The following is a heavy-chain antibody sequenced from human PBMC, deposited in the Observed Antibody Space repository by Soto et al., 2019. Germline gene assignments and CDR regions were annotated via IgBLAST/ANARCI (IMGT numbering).Heavy chain of an antibody. J-gene: IGHJ4*02. CDR2: ISWNSGRI. V-gene: IGHV3-9*01. CDR1: GFTFDDYA. CDR3: AKDIREYGSGWTYFDN. Sequence: EVQLVESWGGLVQPGRSLRLACAGSGFTFDDYAMHWVRHGPGKGLEWVSGISWNSGRIDYADSVKGRFTISRDNAKKSLYLQMNSLRGEDTALYYCAKDIREYGSGWTYFDNWGQGTLVTVSS. D-gene: IGHD6-19*01.